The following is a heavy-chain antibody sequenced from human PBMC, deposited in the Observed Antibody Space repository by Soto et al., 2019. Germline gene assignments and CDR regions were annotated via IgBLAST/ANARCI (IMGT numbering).Heavy chain of an antibody. CDR2: IYHSGST. Sequence: SETLSLTCAVSGYSISSGYYWGWIRQPPGKGLEWIGSIYHSGSTYYNPSLKSRVTISVDTSKNQFSLKLSSVTAADTAVYYCARASPRSSSSPYLYYYYGMDVWGQGTTATVSS. CDR1: GYSISSGYY. D-gene: IGHD6-13*01. J-gene: IGHJ6*02. CDR3: ARASPRSSSSPYLYYYYGMDV. V-gene: IGHV4-38-2*01.